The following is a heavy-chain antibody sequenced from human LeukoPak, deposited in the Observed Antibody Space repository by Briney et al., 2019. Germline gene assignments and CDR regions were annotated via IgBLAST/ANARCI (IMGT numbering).Heavy chain of an antibody. CDR1: GFTFSSYS. CDR2: ISSSSYI. D-gene: IGHD3-22*01. V-gene: IGHV3-21*01. Sequence: GGSLRLSCAASGFTFSSYSMNWVRQAPGKGLEWVSSISSSSYIYYADSVKGRFTISRDNAKNSLYLQMNSLRAEDTAVYYCARDPTYYYDSSGYYPFDYWGQGTLVTVSS. J-gene: IGHJ4*02. CDR3: ARDPTYYYDSSGYYPFDY.